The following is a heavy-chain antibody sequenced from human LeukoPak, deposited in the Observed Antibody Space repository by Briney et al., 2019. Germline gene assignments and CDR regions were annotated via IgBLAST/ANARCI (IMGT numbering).Heavy chain of an antibody. V-gene: IGHV3-23*01. J-gene: IGHJ4*02. Sequence: GGSLRLSCAASGFTFSTYAMRWLRQAPGKGLEWVSHFGGSGGTIYYADSVKGRFTISRDNSKNTLYLQMNSLRAEDTAVYYCAKSDCGGDCHLLDYWGQGTLVTVSS. CDR3: AKSDCGGDCHLLDY. CDR1: GFTFSTYA. D-gene: IGHD2-21*02. CDR2: FGGSGGTI.